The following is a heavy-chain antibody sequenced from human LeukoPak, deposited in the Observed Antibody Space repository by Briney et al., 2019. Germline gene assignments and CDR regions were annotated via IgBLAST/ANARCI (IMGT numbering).Heavy chain of an antibody. V-gene: IGHV3-30*02. J-gene: IGHJ4*02. CDR3: ASVGYCSSTSCLPFDY. Sequence: GGSLRLSCAASAFTFSSYGMHWVRQAPGKGPEWVAFIRSDASNQYYADSVKGRFTISRDNSKNTLYLQMNSLKASDTAMYYCASVGYCSSTSCLPFDYWGQGTLVTVSS. CDR2: IRSDASNQ. CDR1: AFTFSSYG. D-gene: IGHD2-2*01.